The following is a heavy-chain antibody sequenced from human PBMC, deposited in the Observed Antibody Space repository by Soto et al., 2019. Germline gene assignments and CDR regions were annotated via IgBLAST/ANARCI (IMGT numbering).Heavy chain of an antibody. Sequence: QVQLVQSGAEVKKPGSSVKVSCKASGGTFSSYAISWGRQAPGQGLEWMGGNIPIFCTANYAQKFQGRVTLTADETTSTDYKGLRSLRTEDTAVYYCARGVGVRGVPKQPFFDYWGQGTLVTVSS. J-gene: IGHJ4*02. CDR1: GGTFSSYA. D-gene: IGHD3-10*01. CDR3: ARGVGVRGVPKQPFFDY. CDR2: NIPIFCTA. V-gene: IGHV1-69*01.